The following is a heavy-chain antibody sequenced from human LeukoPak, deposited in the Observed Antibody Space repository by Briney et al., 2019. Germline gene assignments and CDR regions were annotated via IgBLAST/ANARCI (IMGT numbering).Heavy chain of an antibody. D-gene: IGHD3-16*01. J-gene: IGHJ4*02. CDR2: IDPNNGGT. CDR3: ARGVITSFDY. CDR1: GYTFATYY. V-gene: IGHV1-2*02. Sequence: ASVKVSCKASGYTFATYYLHWVRQAPGQGLEWMGWIDPNNGGTNFAQKFQGRVTLTRDTSISTAYMELTSDDSAVYYCARGVITSFDYWGQGTLVTVSS.